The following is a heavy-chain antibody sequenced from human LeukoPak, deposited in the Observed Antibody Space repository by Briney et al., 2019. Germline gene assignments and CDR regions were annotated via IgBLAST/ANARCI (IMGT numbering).Heavy chain of an antibody. CDR3: AREGRSGWPYDY. V-gene: IGHV3-30-3*01. Sequence: GGSLRLSCAASGFTFSSYAMHWVRQAPGKGLEWVAVISYDGSNKYYADSVKGRFTISRDNSKNTLYLQMNSLRAEDTAVYYCAREGRSGWPYDYWGQGTLVTVSS. D-gene: IGHD6-19*01. J-gene: IGHJ4*02. CDR2: ISYDGSNK. CDR1: GFTFSSYA.